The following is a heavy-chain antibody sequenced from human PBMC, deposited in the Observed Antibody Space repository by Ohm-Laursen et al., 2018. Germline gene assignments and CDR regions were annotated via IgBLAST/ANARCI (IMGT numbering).Heavy chain of an antibody. CDR1: GYSISSGYY. J-gene: IGHJ4*02. Sequence: TLSLTCAVSGYSISSGYYWGWIRQPPGKGLEWMGSIYHSGSTNYNPSLKSRVTISEDTSKTQFSLKLSSVTAADTAVYYCARGGAVASFDYWGQGTLVTVSS. V-gene: IGHV4-38-2*01. CDR3: ARGGAVASFDY. CDR2: IYHSGST. D-gene: IGHD6-19*01.